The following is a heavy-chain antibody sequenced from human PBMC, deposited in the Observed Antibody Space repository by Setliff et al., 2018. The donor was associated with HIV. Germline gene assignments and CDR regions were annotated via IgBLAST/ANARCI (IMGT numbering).Heavy chain of an antibody. CDR1: GFTFSSYE. CDR2: ISSSGSTT. CDR3: AKASVVNVVATTIWF. J-gene: IGHJ4*02. D-gene: IGHD1-26*01. Sequence: GGSLRLSCAASGFTFSSYEMNWVRQAPGKGLEWVSYISSSGSTTYYEDSVKGRFTISRDNSKNTLYLQMNSLRAEDTAVYYCAKASVVNVVATTIWFWGQGTLVTVSS. V-gene: IGHV3-48*03.